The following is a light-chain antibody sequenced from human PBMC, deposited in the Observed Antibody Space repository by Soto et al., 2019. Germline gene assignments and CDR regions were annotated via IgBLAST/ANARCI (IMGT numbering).Light chain of an antibody. J-gene: IGKJ1*01. V-gene: IGKV3-11*01. CDR1: QSVSSY. Sequence: EIVLTQSPATLSLSPGERDTLSCRASQSVSSYLAWYKQKPGQAPRLLIYDASNRATGIQARFSGSGSGTDFPFPFSSLELKVFAFYYCQQRSIEGTFGQGTKVNIK. CDR3: QQRSIEGT. CDR2: DAS.